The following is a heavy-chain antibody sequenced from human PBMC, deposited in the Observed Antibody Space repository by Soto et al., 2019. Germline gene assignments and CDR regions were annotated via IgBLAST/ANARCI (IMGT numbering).Heavy chain of an antibody. CDR2: MNPNSGDT. D-gene: IGHD5-12*01. V-gene: IGHV1-8*01. J-gene: IGHJ4*02. CDR3: ARGRGYDASFDC. Sequence: QVQLVQSGAEVQKPGASVKVSCKASGYTFTTYDINWVRQATGQGLEWMGWMNPNSGDTGYAQKFQGRVTMTRNTSISTAYMELSSLRSEDTAVYYCARGRGYDASFDCWGQGTLVTVSS. CDR1: GYTFTTYD.